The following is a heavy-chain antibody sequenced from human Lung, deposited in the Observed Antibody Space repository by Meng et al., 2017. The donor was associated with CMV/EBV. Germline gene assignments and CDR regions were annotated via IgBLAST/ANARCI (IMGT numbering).Heavy chain of an antibody. CDR1: GYTFSGHY. J-gene: IGHJ3*01. D-gene: IGHD3-16*01. CDR3: SRGAPFFRDAFDL. CDR2: INPDSGGT. V-gene: IGHV1-2*02. Sequence: SVXVSXXASGYTFSGHYIHWVRQAPGQGLEWMGWINPDSGGTRYSQKFQYRVTMTRDTSINTAYMELSRLRSDDTAVYYCSRGAPFFRDAFDLWGQGTMVSVSS.